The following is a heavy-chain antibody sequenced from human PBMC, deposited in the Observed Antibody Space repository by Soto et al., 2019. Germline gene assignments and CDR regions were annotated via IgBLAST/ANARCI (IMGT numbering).Heavy chain of an antibody. CDR1: GGSISSGGYS. D-gene: IGHD6-19*01. Sequence: QLQLQESGSGLVKPSQTLSLTCAVSGGSISSGGYSWSWIRQPPGKGLEWIGYIYHSGSTYYNPSLKSRVTISVDRSKNQFSLKLSSVTAADTAVYYWASARIAVADHAFDIWGQGTMVTVSS. CDR2: IYHSGST. J-gene: IGHJ3*02. V-gene: IGHV4-30-2*01. CDR3: ASARIAVADHAFDI.